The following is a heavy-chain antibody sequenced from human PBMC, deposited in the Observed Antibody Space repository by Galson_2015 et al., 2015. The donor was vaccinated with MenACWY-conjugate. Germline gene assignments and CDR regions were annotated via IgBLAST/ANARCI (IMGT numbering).Heavy chain of an antibody. V-gene: IGHV3-23*01. CDR3: AKTYCSRTNCREPNWYFDL. CDR1: GFIFSSYA. Sequence: SLRLSCAASGFIFSSYAMSWVRQAPGKGLEWVSAMSGSGGSRNYADSVKGRFTISRDNSKNTLYLQMNSLRAEDTAVHYCAKTYCSRTNCREPNWYFDLWGRGTLVTASS. J-gene: IGHJ2*01. D-gene: IGHD2-2*01. CDR2: MSGSGGSR.